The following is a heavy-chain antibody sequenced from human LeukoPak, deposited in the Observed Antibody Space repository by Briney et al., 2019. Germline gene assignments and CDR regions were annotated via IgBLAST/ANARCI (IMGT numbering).Heavy chain of an antibody. CDR3: ARQRDWRFGSYFDY. V-gene: IGHV4-39*01. D-gene: IGHD3/OR15-3a*01. CDR1: GGSISSSSYY. CDR2: IFYSGST. Sequence: PSETLSLTCTVSGGSISSSSYYWGWIRQPPGKGLEWIGYIFYSGSTYYNPSLKSRVTISVDTSKNQFSLKLSSVTAADTAVYYCARQRDWRFGSYFDYWGQGTLVTVSS. J-gene: IGHJ4*02.